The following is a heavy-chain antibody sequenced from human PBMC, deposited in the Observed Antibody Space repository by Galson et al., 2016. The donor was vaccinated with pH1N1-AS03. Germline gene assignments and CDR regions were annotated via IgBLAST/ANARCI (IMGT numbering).Heavy chain of an antibody. V-gene: IGHV4-39*01. CDR3: VSQIMSGPRIGVVYYAMDL. CDR1: GGSMRSSNYY. CDR2: VYYSGTT. J-gene: IGHJ6*02. D-gene: IGHD5/OR15-5a*01. Sequence: SETLSLTCSVSGGSMRSSNYYWGWIRQPPGKGLEWIGTVYYSGTTYVNPSLESRVTMSVDTSNNQFSLRMSSVTAADSAVYYCVSQIMSGPRIGVVYYAMDLWGQGTSVTISS.